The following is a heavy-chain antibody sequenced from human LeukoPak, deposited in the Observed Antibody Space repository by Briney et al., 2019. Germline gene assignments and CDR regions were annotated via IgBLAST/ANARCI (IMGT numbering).Heavy chain of an antibody. Sequence: PSETLSLTCTVSGGSISSSSYYWGWIRQPPGKGLEWIGGIYYSGSTYYNPSLKSRVTISVDTSKNQFSLKLSSVTAADTAVYYCARDTSTYSSGWLGDYWGQGTLVTVSS. J-gene: IGHJ4*02. CDR1: GGSISSSSYY. CDR3: ARDTSTYSSGWLGDY. D-gene: IGHD6-19*01. V-gene: IGHV4-39*07. CDR2: IYYSGST.